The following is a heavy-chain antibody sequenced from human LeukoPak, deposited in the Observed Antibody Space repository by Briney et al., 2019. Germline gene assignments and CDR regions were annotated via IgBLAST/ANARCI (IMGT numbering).Heavy chain of an antibody. J-gene: IGHJ6*03. Sequence: SETLSLTCTVSGGSVSSYYWTWIRQPPGKGLEWIGYTYTSGGTNYNPSLSSRVTISVDTSKNQFSLILSSMTAADTAVYYCARRHHYYYYMDVWGKGTTVTVSS. V-gene: IGHV4-4*09. CDR1: GGSVSSYY. CDR3: ARRHHYYYYMDV. CDR2: TYTSGGT.